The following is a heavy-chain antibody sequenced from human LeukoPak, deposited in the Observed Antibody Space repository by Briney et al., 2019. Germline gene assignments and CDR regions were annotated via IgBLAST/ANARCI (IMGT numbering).Heavy chain of an antibody. V-gene: IGHV3-7*01. D-gene: IGHD1-26*01. CDR3: ARERGWELPSSFDS. CDR2: IKPDGGDK. CDR1: GFTFNNYW. J-gene: IGHJ4*02. Sequence: PGGSLRLSCAASGFTFNNYWMSWVRQAPGKGVEGVANIKPDGGDKYYVGSVKGRFTISRDNDKNSMCLQMNSLRAEDTAVYYCARERGWELPSSFDSWGQGTLVTVSS.